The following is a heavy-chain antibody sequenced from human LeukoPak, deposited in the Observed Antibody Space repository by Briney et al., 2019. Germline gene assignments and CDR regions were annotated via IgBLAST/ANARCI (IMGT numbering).Heavy chain of an antibody. J-gene: IGHJ4*02. D-gene: IGHD1-26*01. CDR1: GFTFSTYT. V-gene: IGHV3-64D*06. Sequence: GGSLRLSCSASGFTFSTYTMHWVRQAPGKGLEYVSSVTSNGDRTSYADSVKGRFTISRDNSKDTLYLQMSSLSPEDTAVYHCVKDRSGTYSFDYWGQGTLVTVSS. CDR3: VKDRSGTYSFDY. CDR2: VTSNGDRT.